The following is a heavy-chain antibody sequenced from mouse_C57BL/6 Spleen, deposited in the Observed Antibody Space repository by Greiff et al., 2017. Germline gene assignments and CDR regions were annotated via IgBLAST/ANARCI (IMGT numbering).Heavy chain of an antibody. V-gene: IGHV5-6*01. J-gene: IGHJ1*03. CDR1: GFTFSSYG. CDR2: ISSGGSYT. D-gene: IGHD1-1*01. Sequence: EVMLVESGGDLVKPGGSLKLSCAASGFTFSSYGMSWVRQTPDKRLAWVATISSGGSYTYYPDSVKGRFTISRDNAKNTLYLQMSSLKSEDTAMYYCARHYYGSSDWYFDVWGTGTTVTVSS. CDR3: ARHYYGSSDWYFDV.